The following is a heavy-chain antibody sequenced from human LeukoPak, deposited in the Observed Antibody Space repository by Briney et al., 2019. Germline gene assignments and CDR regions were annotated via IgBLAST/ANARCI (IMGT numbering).Heavy chain of an antibody. D-gene: IGHD6-19*01. CDR3: ARGTAITAGIDF. CDR2: INPEGAST. CDR1: GFAFSTYW. Sequence: GGSLRLSCTASGFAFSTYWMFWVRHAPGKGLVWVSQINPEGASTTYGDPAKGRFTASRDNAKNALHLQMNSLRVDDTAVYYCARGTAITAGIDFWGQGTLVTVSS. V-gene: IGHV3-74*01. J-gene: IGHJ4*02.